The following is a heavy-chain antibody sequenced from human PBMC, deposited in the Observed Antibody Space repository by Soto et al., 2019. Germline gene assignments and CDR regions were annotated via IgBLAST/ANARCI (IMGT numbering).Heavy chain of an antibody. D-gene: IGHD5-12*01. CDR2: INHSGST. V-gene: IGHV4-34*01. J-gene: IGHJ4*02. CDR1: GGSFSGYY. Sequence: PSETLSLTCAVYGGSFSGYYWSWIRQPPGKGLEWIGEINHSGSTNYNPSLKSRVTISVDTSKNQFSLKLSSVTAADTAVYYCARGIGYSEEPTRAESNGWGQGTLVTSPQ. CDR3: ARGIGYSEEPTRAESNG.